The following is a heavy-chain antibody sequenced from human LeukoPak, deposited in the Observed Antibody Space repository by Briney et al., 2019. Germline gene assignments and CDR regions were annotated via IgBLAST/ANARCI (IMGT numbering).Heavy chain of an antibody. CDR3: AHCFPYYYYMDV. CDR2: IYWNDDK. Sequence: SGPTLVNPTQTLTLTCTFSGFSLSINGVGVGWIRQPPGKALEWLALIYWNDDKRYSPSLKSRLTITKDTSKNQVVPTMTNMDPVDTATYYCAHCFPYYYYMDVWGKGTTVTISS. J-gene: IGHJ6*03. D-gene: IGHD2/OR15-2a*01. V-gene: IGHV2-5*01. CDR1: GFSLSINGVG.